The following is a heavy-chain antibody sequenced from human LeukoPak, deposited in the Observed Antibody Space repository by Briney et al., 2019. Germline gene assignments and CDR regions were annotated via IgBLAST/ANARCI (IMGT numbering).Heavy chain of an antibody. V-gene: IGHV3-11*04. CDR2: ISSSGSTI. CDR1: GFTFSDYY. CDR3: ARVFIVVVPAATDY. J-gene: IGHJ4*02. Sequence: GGSLRLSCAASGFTFSDYYMSWIRQAPGKGLEWVSYISSSGSTIYYADSVKGRFTISRDNAKNSRYLQMNSLRAEDTAVYYCARVFIVVVPAATDYWGQGTLVTVSS. D-gene: IGHD2-2*01.